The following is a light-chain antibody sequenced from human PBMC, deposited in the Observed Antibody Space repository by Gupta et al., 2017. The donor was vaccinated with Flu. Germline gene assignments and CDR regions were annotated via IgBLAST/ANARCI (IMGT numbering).Light chain of an antibody. J-gene: IGKJ4*01. CDR1: QSDYIY. V-gene: IGKV3-11*01. CDR3: QHRDNVPIT. Sequence: PATLSWSPGERATLYCRASQSDYIYLAWYQQKPGQTPRLLIYDASNRATGVPARFDGSGSGTDFTLTISSLEPEDFAVYYCQHRDNVPITFGGGTRVDI. CDR2: DAS.